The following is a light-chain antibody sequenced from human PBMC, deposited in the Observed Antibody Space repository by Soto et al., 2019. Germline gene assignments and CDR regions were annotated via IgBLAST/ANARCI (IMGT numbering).Light chain of an antibody. CDR2: DVS. Sequence: QSALTQPASVSGSPGQSITISCTGTSSDVGDKNYVSWYQQYPGKAPKLMIYDVSNRPSGISNRFSGSKSGNTASLTISGLQAEDEADYYCSSYTSSSTPYYVFGTGTKLTVL. CDR3: SSYTSSSTPYYV. V-gene: IGLV2-14*01. J-gene: IGLJ1*01. CDR1: SSDVGDKNY.